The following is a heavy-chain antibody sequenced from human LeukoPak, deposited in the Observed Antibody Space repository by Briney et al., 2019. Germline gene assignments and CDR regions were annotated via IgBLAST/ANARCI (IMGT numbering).Heavy chain of an antibody. D-gene: IGHD3-10*01. CDR2: IYYSGST. CDR3: ARDSPYGSGSYLLNAFDI. CDR1: GGSFSGNY. V-gene: IGHV4-31*11. J-gene: IGHJ3*02. Sequence: SETLSLTCAVYGGSFSGNYWSWIRQHPGKGLEWIGYIYYSGSTYYNPSLKSRVTISVDTSKNQFSLKLSSVTAADTAVYYCARDSPYGSGSYLLNAFDIWGQGTMVTVSS.